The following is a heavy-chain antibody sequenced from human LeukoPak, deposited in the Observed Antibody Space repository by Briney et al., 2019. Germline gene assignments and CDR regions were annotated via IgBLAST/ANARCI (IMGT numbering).Heavy chain of an antibody. V-gene: IGHV3-48*01. CDR1: GFTFSSYS. D-gene: IGHD1-26*01. CDR3: ARRRQNSGSYSDAFDI. CDR2: ISTSTTTI. Sequence: PGGSLRLSCEASGFTFSSYSMNWVRQAPGKGLEWISYISTSTTTIYYANSVKGRFTISRDNAKKSLYLQMNSLRVEDTAVYYCARRRQNSGSYSDAFDIWGQGTVVTVSS. J-gene: IGHJ3*02.